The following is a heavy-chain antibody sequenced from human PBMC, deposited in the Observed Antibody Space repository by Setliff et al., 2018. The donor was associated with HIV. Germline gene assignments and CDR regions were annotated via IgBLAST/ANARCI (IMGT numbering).Heavy chain of an antibody. CDR2: IYSDGSS. V-gene: IGHV3-53*01. CDR1: GFAFSSYS. CDR3: ARDSPLSHFDS. Sequence: PGGSLRLSCAASGFAFSSYSMNWVRQAPGKGLEWVSVIYSDGSSYYADSVRGRFTISRDNYKNTLYLQMDSLRAEDTAVYYCARDSPLSHFDSWGQGILVTVSS. J-gene: IGHJ4*02.